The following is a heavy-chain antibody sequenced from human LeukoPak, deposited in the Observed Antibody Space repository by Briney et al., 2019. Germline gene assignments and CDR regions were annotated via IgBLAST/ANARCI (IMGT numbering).Heavy chain of an antibody. Sequence: GGSLRLSCAASVFTFSSYEMNWVRQAPEQGLEWVSYISSSGSTIYYADSVKGRVTISRDNSKNTLYLQMHSLRAEDTAVYYCAKDASGTYSPDYWGQGTLVTVSS. CDR3: AKDASGTYSPDY. CDR2: ISSSGSTI. V-gene: IGHV3-48*03. CDR1: VFTFSSYE. J-gene: IGHJ4*02. D-gene: IGHD1-26*01.